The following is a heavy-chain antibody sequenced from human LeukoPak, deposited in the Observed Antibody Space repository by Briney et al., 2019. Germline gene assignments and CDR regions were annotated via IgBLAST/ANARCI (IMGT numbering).Heavy chain of an antibody. J-gene: IGHJ4*02. CDR1: GYTFTSYG. CDR3: AREYSGYDWGQFDY. D-gene: IGHD5-12*01. Sequence: ASVKVSCKTSGYTFTSYGISWVRQAPGQGLEWMGWISAYNGNTNYAQKIQGRVTMTTDTSTSTAYMELRSLRFDDTAVYYCAREYSGYDWGQFDYWGQGTLVTVSS. V-gene: IGHV1-18*01. CDR2: ISAYNGNT.